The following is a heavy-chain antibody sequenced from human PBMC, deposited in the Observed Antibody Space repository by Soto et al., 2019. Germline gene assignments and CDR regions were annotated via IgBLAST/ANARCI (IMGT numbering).Heavy chain of an antibody. D-gene: IGHD3-22*01. V-gene: IGHV1-69*13. J-gene: IGHJ4*02. CDR3: ARVGHYYDSSGFDY. CDR1: GGTFSSYA. CDR2: IIPIFGTA. Sequence: SVKVSFKASGGTFSSYAISWLRQAPGQGLEWMGGIIPIFGTANYAQKFQGRVTITADESTSTAYMELSSLRSEDTAVYYCARVGHYYDSSGFDYWGQGTLVTVSS.